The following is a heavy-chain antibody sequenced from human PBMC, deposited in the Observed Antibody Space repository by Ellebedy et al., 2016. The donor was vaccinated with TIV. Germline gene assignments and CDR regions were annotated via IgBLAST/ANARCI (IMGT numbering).Heavy chain of an antibody. CDR2: VSAYSGNT. CDR3: ARYSGSGTYYRNGMDV. D-gene: IGHD3-10*01. J-gene: IGHJ6*02. CDR1: GYTFIDYG. V-gene: IGHV1-18*01. Sequence: AASVKVSCKSSGYTFIDYGITWVRQAPGKGLDWMGWVSAYSGNTNYAENLQGRVTMTTDTSTDTAYMELRSLRSDDTAVYYCARYSGSGTYYRNGMDVWGQGTTVTVSS.